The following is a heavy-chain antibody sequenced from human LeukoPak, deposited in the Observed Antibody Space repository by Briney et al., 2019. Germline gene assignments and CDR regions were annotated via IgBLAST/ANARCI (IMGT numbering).Heavy chain of an antibody. J-gene: IGHJ6*02. CDR3: ARGSPYDDGMDV. V-gene: IGHV4-39*07. CDR1: GGSISSSSYY. D-gene: IGHD3-22*01. Sequence: PSETLSLTCTVSGGSISSSSYYWGWIRQPPGKGLEWIGSIYYSGSTYYNPSLKSRVTISVDTSKNQFSLKLSSGTAADTAVYYCARGSPYDDGMDVWGQGTTVTVSS. CDR2: IYYSGST.